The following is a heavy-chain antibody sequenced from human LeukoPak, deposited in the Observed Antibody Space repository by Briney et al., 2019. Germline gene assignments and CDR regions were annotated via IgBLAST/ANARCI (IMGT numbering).Heavy chain of an antibody. V-gene: IGHV3-23*01. D-gene: IGHD6-13*01. J-gene: IGHJ6*03. CDR1: GFTFSSYA. CDR3: TTKSSSWNNYYYYYMDV. Sequence: GGSLRLSCAASGFTFSSYAMSWVRQAPGKGLEWVSAISGSGGSTYYADSVKGRFTISRDNSKNTLYLQMNSLRAEDTAVYYCTTKSSSWNNYYYYYMDVWGKGTTVTVSS. CDR2: ISGSGGST.